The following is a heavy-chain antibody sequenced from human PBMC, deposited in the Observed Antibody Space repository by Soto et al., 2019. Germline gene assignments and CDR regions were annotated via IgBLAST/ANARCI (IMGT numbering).Heavy chain of an antibody. Sequence: PLVKVSCKASGYTFTSYDINWVRQATGQGLEWMGWMNPNSGNTGYAQKFQGRVTMTRNTSISTAYMGLSSLRSEDTAVYYCVRIRDSSGWYVEVFDYWGQGTLVTVSS. CDR3: VRIRDSSGWYVEVFDY. D-gene: IGHD6-19*01. CDR2: MNPNSGNT. V-gene: IGHV1-8*01. J-gene: IGHJ4*02. CDR1: GYTFTSYD.